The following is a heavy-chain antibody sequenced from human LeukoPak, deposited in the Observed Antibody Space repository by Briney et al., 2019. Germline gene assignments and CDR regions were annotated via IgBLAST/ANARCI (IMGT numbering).Heavy chain of an antibody. D-gene: IGHD3-22*01. CDR3: ARSRTADYDSSGYYSSGSDY. CDR1: GFTFSSYG. CDR2: IRYDGSNK. J-gene: IGHJ4*02. V-gene: IGHV3-30*02. Sequence: GGSLRLSCAASGFTFSSYGMHWVRQAPGKGLEWVAFIRYDGSNKYYADSVKGRFTISRDNSKNTLYQQTNSLRAEDTAVYYCARSRTADYDSSGYYSSGSDYWGQGTLVTVSS.